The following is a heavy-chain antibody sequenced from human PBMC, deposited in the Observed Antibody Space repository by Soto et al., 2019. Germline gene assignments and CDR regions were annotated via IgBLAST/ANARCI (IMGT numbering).Heavy chain of an antibody. V-gene: IGHV3-23*01. Sequence: EVQLLESGGGLVQPGGSPRLSCAASGFTFSSYAMSWVRQAPGKGLEWVSAISGSGGSTYYADSVKGRFTISRDNSKNTLYLQMNSLRAEDTAVYYCAKTYHIDYYDSSGYKMGFFDYWGQGTLVTVSS. CDR3: AKTYHIDYYDSSGYKMGFFDY. CDR2: ISGSGGST. J-gene: IGHJ4*02. CDR1: GFTFSSYA. D-gene: IGHD3-22*01.